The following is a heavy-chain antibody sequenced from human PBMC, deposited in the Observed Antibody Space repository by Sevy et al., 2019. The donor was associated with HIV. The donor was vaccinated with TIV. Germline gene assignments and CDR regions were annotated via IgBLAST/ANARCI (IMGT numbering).Heavy chain of an antibody. CDR1: GFTFISFT. Sequence: GGSLRLSCAASGFTFISFTMNWVRQAPGQGLEWVSAISGSGGSTYYADSVKGRFTISRDNFRNTLYLQMNSLRAEDTAVYYCAKDRITAARFQHWGQGTLVTVSS. D-gene: IGHD6-13*01. J-gene: IGHJ1*01. V-gene: IGHV3-23*01. CDR3: AKDRITAARFQH. CDR2: ISGSGGST.